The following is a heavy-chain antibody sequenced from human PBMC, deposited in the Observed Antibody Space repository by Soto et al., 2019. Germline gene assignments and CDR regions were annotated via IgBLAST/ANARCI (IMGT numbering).Heavy chain of an antibody. J-gene: IGHJ6*02. Sequence: GESLKISCKGSGYSFTSYWIGWVRQMPGKGLEWMGIIYPGDSDTRYSPSFQGQVTISADKSISTAYLQWSSLKASDTAMYYCARHRNSESSSWYYYYYGMDVWGQGTTVTVSS. CDR3: ARHRNSESSSWYYYYYGMDV. CDR1: GYSFTSYW. D-gene: IGHD6-13*01. V-gene: IGHV5-51*01. CDR2: IYPGDSDT.